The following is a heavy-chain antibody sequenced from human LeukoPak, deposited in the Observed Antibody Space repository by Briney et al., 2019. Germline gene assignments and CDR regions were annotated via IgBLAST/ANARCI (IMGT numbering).Heavy chain of an antibody. D-gene: IGHD4-17*01. CDR3: ARRGDYGDPVNY. V-gene: IGHV4-39*01. CDR1: GGSISSGGYY. J-gene: IGHJ4*02. CDR2: IYYSGKT. Sequence: SQTLSLTCTVSGGSISSGGYYWAWIRQPPGKGLEWIGAIYYSGKTYYNPSLKSRVIISVDMSKNQFSLKLSSVTAADTAVYYCARRGDYGDPVNYWGQGTLVTVSS.